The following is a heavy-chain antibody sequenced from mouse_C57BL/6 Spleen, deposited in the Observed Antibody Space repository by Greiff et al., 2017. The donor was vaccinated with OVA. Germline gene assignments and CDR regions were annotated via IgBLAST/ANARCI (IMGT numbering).Heavy chain of an antibody. CDR2: IRNNANGYTT. D-gene: IGHD1-1*01. Sequence: EVMLVESGGGLVQPGGSLSLSCAASGFTFTDSYMSWVRQPPGKALEWLGFIRNNANGYTTESSASVKGRFTISRDNSQSILYLQMNALRAEDSATYYCATHYYGSSGAYWGQGTLVTVSA. V-gene: IGHV7-3*01. CDR1: GFTFTDSY. CDR3: ATHYYGSSGAY. J-gene: IGHJ3*01.